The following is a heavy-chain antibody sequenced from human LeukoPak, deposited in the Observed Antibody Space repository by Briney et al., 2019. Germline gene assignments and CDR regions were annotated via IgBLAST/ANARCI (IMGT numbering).Heavy chain of an antibody. D-gene: IGHD3-10*01. CDR1: GFTFSSYA. CDR3: ARALSGSYYNPPYDY. Sequence: GGSLRLSCAASGFTFSSYAMHWVRQAPGKGLEWVAVISYDGSNKFYADSVKGRFTISRDTSKNTLYMQMNSLRTEDTAVYYCARALSGSYYNPPYDYWGQGTLVTVSS. J-gene: IGHJ4*02. CDR2: ISYDGSNK. V-gene: IGHV3-30-3*01.